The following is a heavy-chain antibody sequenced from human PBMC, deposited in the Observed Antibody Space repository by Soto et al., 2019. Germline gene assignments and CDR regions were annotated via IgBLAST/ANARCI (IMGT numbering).Heavy chain of an antibody. D-gene: IGHD3-16*02. V-gene: IGHV1-69*06. CDR1: GGTFSSYA. J-gene: IGHJ4*02. Sequence: QVQLVQSGAEVKKPGSSVKVSCKASGGTFSSYAISWVRQAPGQGLEWMGGIIPIFGTANYAQKFQGRVTITADKSTSTAYMELSSLRSEDTAVYYCARGITFWGVIVPSPYYFDYWGQGTLVTVSS. CDR3: ARGITFWGVIVPSPYYFDY. CDR2: IIPIFGTA.